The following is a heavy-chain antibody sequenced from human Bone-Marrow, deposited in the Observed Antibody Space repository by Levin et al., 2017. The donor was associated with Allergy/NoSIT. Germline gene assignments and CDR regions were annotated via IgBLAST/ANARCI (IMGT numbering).Heavy chain of an antibody. V-gene: IGHV2-5*02. D-gene: IGHD2-8*02. Sequence: TLSLTLTCTFSGFSLDTTGVGVGWIRQPPGKALEWLALIYWDDDKRYSPSLKSRLAISKDTSKHQIVLTMTNLEAVDTATYFCAHRTLPLNTVGFDSWGQGTLVTVSS. CDR1: GFSLDTTGVG. CDR3: AHRTLPLNTVGFDS. CDR2: IYWDDDK. J-gene: IGHJ4*02.